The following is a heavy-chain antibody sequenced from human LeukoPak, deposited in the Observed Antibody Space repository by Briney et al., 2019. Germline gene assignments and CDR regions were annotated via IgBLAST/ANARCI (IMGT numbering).Heavy chain of an antibody. CDR3: ARDHIVAAAGNSDQYYYYYYGMDV. CDR2: IYTSGST. Sequence: SETLSLTCTVSGGSLSSYYWSWIRQPAGKGLEWIGRIYTSGSTNYNPSLKSRVTMSVDTSKNQFSLKLSSVTAADTAVYYCARDHIVAAAGNSDQYYYYYYGMDVWGQGTTVTVSS. V-gene: IGHV4-4*07. D-gene: IGHD6-13*01. CDR1: GGSLSSYY. J-gene: IGHJ6*02.